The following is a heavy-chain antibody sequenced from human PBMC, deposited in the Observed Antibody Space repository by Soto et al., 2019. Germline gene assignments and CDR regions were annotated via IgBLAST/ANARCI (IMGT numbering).Heavy chain of an antibody. CDR2: MFYSGST. J-gene: IGHJ3*02. D-gene: IGHD6-13*01. V-gene: IGHV4-31*01. CDR3: ARGIAAAGTDTFDI. CDR1: GGSISSGGYY. Sequence: QVQLQESGPGLVKPSQTLSLTCTVSGGSISSGGYYWSWIRQHPGKGLEWIGYMFYSGSTYYNPSLKSQVTISVDTSKNQFSLRLSSVTAADTAVYYCARGIAAAGTDTFDIWGQGTMVTVSS.